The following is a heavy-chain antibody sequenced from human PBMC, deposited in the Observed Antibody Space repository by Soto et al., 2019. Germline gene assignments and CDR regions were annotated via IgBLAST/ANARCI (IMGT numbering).Heavy chain of an antibody. CDR3: ASPKIAFYNWFDP. J-gene: IGHJ5*02. Sequence: QLQLQESGPGLVTPSETLSLTCTVSGGSISSSSYYWGWIRQPPGKGLEWIGSIYYSGSTYYNPSLKSRVTISVDTSKSQFSLKLTSVTAADTAVYYCASPKIAFYNWFDPWGQGTLVTVSS. D-gene: IGHD3-3*02. CDR2: IYYSGST. V-gene: IGHV4-39*01. CDR1: GGSISSSSYY.